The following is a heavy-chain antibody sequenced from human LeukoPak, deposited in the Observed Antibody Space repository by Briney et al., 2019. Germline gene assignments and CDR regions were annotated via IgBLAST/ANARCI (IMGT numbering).Heavy chain of an antibody. V-gene: IGHV3-23*01. J-gene: IGHJ4*02. D-gene: IGHD4-17*01. CDR1: GFTFSSNA. CDR3: ARVAPQSTTMTAPEGYIDF. Sequence: GESLKISCAASGFTFSSNAMNWVRQAPGKGLEWVSGITGSGDSTYYADSVKGRFTISRDNSKNTVYLQMNSLSAEDTAVYYCARVAPQSTTMTAPEGYIDFWGQGTLLTVFS. CDR2: ITGSGDST.